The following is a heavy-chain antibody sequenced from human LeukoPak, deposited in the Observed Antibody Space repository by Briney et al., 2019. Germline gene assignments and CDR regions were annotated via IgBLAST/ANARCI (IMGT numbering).Heavy chain of an antibody. J-gene: IGHJ3*02. V-gene: IGHV4-39*01. CDR3: ARHSRSGYSDYESAFDI. D-gene: IGHD5-12*01. CDR1: GGSISSSSFY. Sequence: SETLSLTCTVPGGSISSSSFYWDWIRQPPGKGLEWIGTIFYSGSTYYNPSLKSRITISVDTSKNQFSLKLSSLTAADTAVYYCARHSRSGYSDYESAFDIWGQGTMVIVSS. CDR2: IFYSGST.